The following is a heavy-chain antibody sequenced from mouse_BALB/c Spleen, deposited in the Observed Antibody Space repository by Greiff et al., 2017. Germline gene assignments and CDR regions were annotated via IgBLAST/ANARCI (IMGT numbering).Heavy chain of an antibody. CDR3: ARVGVYYGTYYFDY. CDR2: ISNLAYSI. J-gene: IGHJ2*01. D-gene: IGHD2-1*01. Sequence: EVHLVESGGGLVQPGGSRKLSCAASGFTFSDYGMAWVRQAPGKGPEWVAFISNLAYSIYYADTVTGRFTISRENAKNTLYLEMSSLRSEDTAMYYCARVGVYYGTYYFDYWGQGTTLTVSS. CDR1: GFTFSDYG. V-gene: IGHV5-15*02.